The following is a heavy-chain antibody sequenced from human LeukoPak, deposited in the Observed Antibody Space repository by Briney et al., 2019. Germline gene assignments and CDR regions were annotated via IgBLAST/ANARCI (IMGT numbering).Heavy chain of an antibody. CDR1: GFTFSSYA. CDR3: ARDFPVFWGGYYNYFDY. J-gene: IGHJ4*02. CDR2: IKQDGSEK. Sequence: GGSLRLSCAASGFTFSSYAMSWVRQAPGKGLEWVANIKQDGSEKTYVDSVKGRFTISRDNAKNSLYLQIDSLSAEDTAVYYCARDFPVFWGGYYNYFDYWGRGTRVTVPP. V-gene: IGHV3-7*01. D-gene: IGHD3-3*01.